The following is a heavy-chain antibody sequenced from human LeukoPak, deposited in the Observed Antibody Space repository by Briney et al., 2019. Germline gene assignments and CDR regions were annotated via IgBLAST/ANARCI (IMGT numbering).Heavy chain of an antibody. CDR3: ARVDSSGYDAFDI. CDR1: GGSISSGGYS. Sequence: SQTLSLTCAVSGGSISSGGYSWSWIRQPPGKGLEWIGYIYHSGSTYYNPSPKSRVTISVDRSKNQFSLKLSSVTAADTAVYYCARVDSSGYDAFDIWGQGTMVTVSS. J-gene: IGHJ3*02. D-gene: IGHD3-22*01. CDR2: IYHSGST. V-gene: IGHV4-30-2*01.